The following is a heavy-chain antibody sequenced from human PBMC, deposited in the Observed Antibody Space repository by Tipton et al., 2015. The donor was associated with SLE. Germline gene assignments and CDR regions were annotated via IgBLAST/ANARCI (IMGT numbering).Heavy chain of an antibody. CDR2: IYYSGST. Sequence: TLSLTCTVSGGSISSSSYYWGWIRQPPGKGLEWIGSIYYSGSTYYNPSLKSRVTISVDTSKNQLSLKLSSVTAADTAVYYCARGDAGRSDYWGQGTLVTVSS. CDR1: GGSISSSSYY. J-gene: IGHJ4*02. CDR3: ARGDAGRSDY. V-gene: IGHV4-39*07. D-gene: IGHD3-10*01.